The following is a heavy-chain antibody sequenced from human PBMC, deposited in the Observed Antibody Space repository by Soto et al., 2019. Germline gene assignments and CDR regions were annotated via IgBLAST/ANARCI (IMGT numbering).Heavy chain of an antibody. CDR3: ARDFRSIAARWGPYYCDDMDV. V-gene: IGHV1-46*01. Sequence: ASVKVSCKASGYTFTSYYMHWLRQAPGQGLEWMGIINPSRGSTSYAQKLQGRVTMTRDTSTSTVDVELSSLRSEDTAVYYCARDFRSIAARWGPYYCDDMDVWGQGTTVTVSS. D-gene: IGHD6-6*01. CDR1: GYTFTSYY. CDR2: INPSRGST. J-gene: IGHJ6*02.